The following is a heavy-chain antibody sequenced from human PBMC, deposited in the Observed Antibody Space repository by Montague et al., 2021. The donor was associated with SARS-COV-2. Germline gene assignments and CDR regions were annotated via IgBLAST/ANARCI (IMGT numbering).Heavy chain of an antibody. J-gene: IGHJ4*02. CDR3: ARDLNEYSSSGGFDY. V-gene: IGHV4-39*07. Sequence: SETLSLTCTVSGCCICSSSYYWGWIRQPPGRGLYGIGSIYYSGSTYYNPSLKSRVTISVDTSKNQFSLKLSSVTAADTAVYYCARDLNEYSSSGGFDYWGQGTLVTVSS. CDR1: GCCICSSSYY. CDR2: IYYSGST. D-gene: IGHD6-6*01.